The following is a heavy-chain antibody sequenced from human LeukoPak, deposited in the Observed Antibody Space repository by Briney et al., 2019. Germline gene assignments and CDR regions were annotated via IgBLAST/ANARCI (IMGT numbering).Heavy chain of an antibody. CDR1: GFIFSSDA. CDR3: AKDYDFWSGYQNYFDY. V-gene: IGHV3-23*01. D-gene: IGHD3-3*01. Sequence: GGSLRLSCAASGFIFSSDAVSWVRQAPGKGLQWVSDIRGSGGVTYYADSVKGRFTISRDNSKNTLYLQMNSLRAEDTAVYYCAKDYDFWSGYQNYFDYWGQGTLVTVSS. CDR2: IRGSGGVT. J-gene: IGHJ4*02.